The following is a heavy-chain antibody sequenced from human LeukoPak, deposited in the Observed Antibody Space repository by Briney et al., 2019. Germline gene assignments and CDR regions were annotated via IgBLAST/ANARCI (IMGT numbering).Heavy chain of an antibody. CDR1: GGSFSGYY. V-gene: IGHV4-34*01. CDR3: ARHKIRAD. J-gene: IGHJ4*02. Sequence: PSETLSLTCAVYGGSFSGYYWSWIRQPPGKGLEWIGEINHSGSTNYNPSLKSRVTISVDTSKNQFSLKLSSVTAADTAVYYCARHKIRADWGQGTLVTVSS. CDR2: INHSGST.